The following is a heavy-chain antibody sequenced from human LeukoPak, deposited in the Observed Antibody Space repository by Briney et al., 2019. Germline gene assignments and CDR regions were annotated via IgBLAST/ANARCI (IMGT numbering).Heavy chain of an antibody. J-gene: IGHJ4*02. CDR1: GGSISSYY. Sequence: SETLSLTCTVSGGSISSYYWSWIRQPPGKGLEWIGYIYYSGSTNYNPSLKSRVTISVDTSKNQFSLKLSSVTAADTAVYYCARHSTSGYYYDFDYWGQATLVTVSS. V-gene: IGHV4-59*08. CDR3: ARHSTSGYYYDFDY. CDR2: IYYSGST. D-gene: IGHD3-22*01.